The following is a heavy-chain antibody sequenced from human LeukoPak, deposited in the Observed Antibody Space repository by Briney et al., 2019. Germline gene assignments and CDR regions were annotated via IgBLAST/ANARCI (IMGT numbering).Heavy chain of an antibody. CDR2: IGARGDST. V-gene: IGHV3-23*01. Sequence: GGSLRLSCAASGFTFSSYVMSWVRQAPGKGLEWVSAIGARGDSTYYADSVKGRFTISRDNYENTLYLQMNSLRAGDTAMYYCAKLDLGYCSGGSCYFDYWGQGTLVTVSS. CDR1: GFTFSSYV. J-gene: IGHJ4*02. D-gene: IGHD2-15*01. CDR3: AKLDLGYCSGGSCYFDY.